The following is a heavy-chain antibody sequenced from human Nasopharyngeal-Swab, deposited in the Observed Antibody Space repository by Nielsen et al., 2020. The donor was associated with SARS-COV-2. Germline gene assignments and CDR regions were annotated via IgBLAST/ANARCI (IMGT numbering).Heavy chain of an antibody. CDR1: GFTFSSYS. D-gene: IGHD6-19*01. CDR3: ARAEAVAGTWGFDY. V-gene: IGHV3-21*01. Sequence: GESLKISCAASGFTFSSYSTNWVRQAPGKGLEWVSSISSSSSYIYYADSVKGRFTISRDNAKNSLYLQMNSLRAKDTAVYYCARAEAVAGTWGFDYWGQGTLVTVSS. J-gene: IGHJ4*02. CDR2: ISSSSSYI.